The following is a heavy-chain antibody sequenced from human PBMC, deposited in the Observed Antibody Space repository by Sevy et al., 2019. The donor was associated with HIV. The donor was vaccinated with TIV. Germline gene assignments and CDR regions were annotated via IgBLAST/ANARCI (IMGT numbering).Heavy chain of an antibody. CDR2: ITRNSYEAYGGTT. Sequence: GGSLRLSCTTSGFTFDDYAMSWFRQAPGKGLEWVAFITRNSYEAYGGTTDYAAPVKGRVITSRNDSKSVAYLQMTSLKTENTAVYYGTRGLATADTPEYYFDYWGQGTLVTVSS. CDR3: TRGLATADTPEYYFDY. J-gene: IGHJ4*02. V-gene: IGHV3-49*03. CDR1: GFTFDDYA. D-gene: IGHD5-12*01.